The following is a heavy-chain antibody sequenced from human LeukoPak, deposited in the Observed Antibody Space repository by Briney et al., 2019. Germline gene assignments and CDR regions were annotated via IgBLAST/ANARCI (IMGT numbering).Heavy chain of an antibody. CDR1: GGTFSSYA. J-gene: IGHJ4*02. CDR2: ISPILGIA. D-gene: IGHD2-21*02. Sequence: SVKVSCKASGGTFSSYAISWVRQAPGQGLEWMGRISPILGIANYAQRFQGRVTITADKSTSTAYMELSSLRSEDTAVYYCATVVVTANTLDYWGQGTLVTVSS. CDR3: ATVVVTANTLDY. V-gene: IGHV1-69*04.